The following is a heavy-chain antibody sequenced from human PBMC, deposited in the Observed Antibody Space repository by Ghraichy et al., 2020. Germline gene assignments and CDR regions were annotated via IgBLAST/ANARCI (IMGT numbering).Heavy chain of an antibody. CDR2: ISGTGGST. Sequence: GGSLRLSCAASGFTFSSYAMSWVRQAPGKGLEWVSAISGTGGSTYYADSVKGRFTISRDNSKNTLDLQMNSLRAEDTAVYYCATRPYYDILTGYGGLDFWGQGTLVTVSS. CDR1: GFTFSSYA. D-gene: IGHD3-9*01. V-gene: IGHV3-23*01. J-gene: IGHJ4*02. CDR3: ATRPYYDILTGYGGLDF.